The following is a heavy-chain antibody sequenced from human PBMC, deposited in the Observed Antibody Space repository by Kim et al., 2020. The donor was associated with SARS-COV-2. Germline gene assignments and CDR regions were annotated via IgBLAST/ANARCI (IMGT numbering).Heavy chain of an antibody. J-gene: IGHJ4*02. CDR2: ISSSSSYI. CDR3: VFRSGYSGYAGDY. V-gene: IGHV3-21*01. D-gene: IGHD5-12*01. Sequence: GGSLRLSCAASGFTFSSYSMNWVRQAPGKGLEWVSSISSSSSYIYYADSVKGRFTISRDNAKNSLYLQMNSLRAEDTAVYYCVFRSGYSGYAGDYWGQGTLVTVSS. CDR1: GFTFSSYS.